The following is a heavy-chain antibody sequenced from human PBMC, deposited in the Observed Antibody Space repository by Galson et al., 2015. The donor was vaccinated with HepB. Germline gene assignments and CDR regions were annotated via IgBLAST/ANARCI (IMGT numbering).Heavy chain of an antibody. Sequence: SLRLSRAASRFTFSNAWMNWVRQAPGKELEWVGRIKSKTDGGTTDYAAPAKGRFTISRDDSKNTLYLQMNSLRAEDTAVYYCAKQYYYDSSGFDYWGQGTLVTVSS. CDR3: AKQYYYDSSGFDY. CDR1: RFTFSNAW. J-gene: IGHJ4*02. CDR2: IKSKTDGGTT. V-gene: IGHV3-15*07. D-gene: IGHD3-22*01.